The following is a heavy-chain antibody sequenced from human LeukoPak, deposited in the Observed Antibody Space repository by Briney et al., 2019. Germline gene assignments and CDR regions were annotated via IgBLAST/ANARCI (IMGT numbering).Heavy chain of an antibody. J-gene: IGHJ4*02. CDR2: INPNSGGT. V-gene: IGHV1-2*02. Sequence: ASVKVSCRASGGTFSSYAISWVRQAPGQGLEWMGWINPNSGGTNYAQKFQGRVTMTRDTSISTAYMELSRLRSDDTAVYYCARTSSILGGGDYADYFDYWGQGTLVTVSS. D-gene: IGHD4-17*01. CDR1: GGTFSSYA. CDR3: ARTSSILGGGDYADYFDY.